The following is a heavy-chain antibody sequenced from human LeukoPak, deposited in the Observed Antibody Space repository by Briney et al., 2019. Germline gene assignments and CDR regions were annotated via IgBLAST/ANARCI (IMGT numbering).Heavy chain of an antibody. CDR2: ISYDGSNK. CDR1: GFTFSSYA. J-gene: IGHJ4*02. CDR3: ARESPSLYFWSGTLGY. D-gene: IGHD3-3*01. V-gene: IGHV3-30-3*01. Sequence: GGSLRLSCAASGFTFSSYAMHWVRQAPGKGLEWVAVISYDGSNKYYADSVKGRFTISRDNSKNTLYLQMNSLRAEDTAVYYCARESPSLYFWSGTLGYWGQGTLVTVSS.